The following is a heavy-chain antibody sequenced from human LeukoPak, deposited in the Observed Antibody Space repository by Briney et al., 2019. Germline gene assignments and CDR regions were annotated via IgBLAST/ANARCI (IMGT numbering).Heavy chain of an antibody. J-gene: IGHJ4*02. D-gene: IGHD3-22*01. V-gene: IGHV4-39*07. CDR1: GGSISSSSYY. CDR3: ASDIVVADGFSHS. Sequence: SETLSLTCTVSGGSISSSSYYWGWIRQPPGKGLEWIGSIYYSGSPYYNPSLTSRISMSIDTSKNQSSLKLSSVTAADTAVYYCASDIVVADGFSHSWGQGTPVTVSS. CDR2: IYYSGSP.